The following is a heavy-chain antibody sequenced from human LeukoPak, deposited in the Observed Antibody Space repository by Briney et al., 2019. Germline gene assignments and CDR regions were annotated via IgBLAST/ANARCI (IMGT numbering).Heavy chain of an antibody. J-gene: IGHJ4*02. CDR2: IYSGGST. V-gene: IGHV3-53*01. CDR3: ARAAESSDYDYYFDY. Sequence: RGSLRLSCAASGFTVSSNYMSWVRQAPGKGLEWVSVIYSGGSTYYADSVKGRFTISRDNSKNTLYLQMNSLRAEDTAVYYCARAAESSDYDYYFDYWGQGTLVTVSS. CDR1: GFTVSSNY. D-gene: IGHD5-12*01.